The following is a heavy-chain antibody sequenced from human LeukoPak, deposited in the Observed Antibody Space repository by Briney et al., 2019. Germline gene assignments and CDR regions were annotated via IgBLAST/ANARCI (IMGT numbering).Heavy chain of an antibody. V-gene: IGHV3-33*01. CDR2: IWYDGSNK. CDR1: GFTFSSYG. J-gene: IGHJ6*02. CDR3: ARGGLWFGSGMDV. Sequence: GGSLRLSCAASGFTFSSYGMHWVRQAPGKGLEWVAVIWYDGSNKYYADSVKGRFTISRDNAKNSLYLQMNSLRDEDTAVYYCARGGLWFGSGMDVWGQGTTVTVSS. D-gene: IGHD3-10*01.